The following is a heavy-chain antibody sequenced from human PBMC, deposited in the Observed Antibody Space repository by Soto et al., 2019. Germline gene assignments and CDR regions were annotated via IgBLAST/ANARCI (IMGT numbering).Heavy chain of an antibody. CDR2: IYSGGST. CDR1: GFTVSSNY. CDR3: ARDSGGFAKIYATDV. J-gene: IGHJ6*02. D-gene: IGHD6-25*01. Sequence: VQLVETGGGLIQPGGSLRLSCAASGFTVSSNYMSWVRQAPGKGLEWVSVIYSGGSTYYADHVKGRFTISRDNSNNTMYLQMNSLRAEDTAVYYCARDSGGFAKIYATDVWGQGTTVTVSS. V-gene: IGHV3-53*02.